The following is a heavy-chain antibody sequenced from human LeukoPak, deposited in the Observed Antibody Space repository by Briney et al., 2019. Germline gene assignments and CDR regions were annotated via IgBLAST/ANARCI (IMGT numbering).Heavy chain of an antibody. CDR3: VRGAVGTGVWFAP. J-gene: IGHJ5*02. CDR2: INIDGSTT. V-gene: IGHV3-74*01. CDR1: GFTFSGYC. D-gene: IGHD1-1*01. Sequence: PGGSLRLSCAASGFTFSGYCMHWVRQAPGKGLEGCSRINIDGSTTNYADSVKGRFTISRDNAKNTLHIQMPSLRADDTAVYYCVRGAVGTGVWFAPWGQGTLVTVSS.